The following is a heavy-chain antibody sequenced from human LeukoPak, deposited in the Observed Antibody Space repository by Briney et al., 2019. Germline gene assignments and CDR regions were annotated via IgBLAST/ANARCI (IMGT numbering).Heavy chain of an antibody. D-gene: IGHD3-22*01. CDR2: ISDSGGRT. J-gene: IGHJ4*02. Sequence: GGSLRLSCAVSGITLSNYGMSWVRQAPGKGLEWAAGISDSGGRTNYADSVKGRFTISRDNPKNTLYLQMNSLRAEDTAVYFCAKRGVVIRVILVGFHKEAYYFDSRGQGALVTVSS. V-gene: IGHV3-23*01. CDR1: GITLSNYG. CDR3: AKRGVVIRVILVGFHKEAYYFDS.